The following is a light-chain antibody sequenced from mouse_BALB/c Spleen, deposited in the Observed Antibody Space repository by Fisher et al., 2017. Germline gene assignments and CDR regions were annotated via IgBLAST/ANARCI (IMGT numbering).Light chain of an antibody. CDR2: DTS. CDR3: QQGSSIPT. CDR1: SSVSY. V-gene: IGKV4-59*01. Sequence: IVITQSTAIMSASPGEKVTMTCSASSSVSYMHWYQQKSGTSPKRWIYDTSKLASGVPACFSGSGSGTSYSLTIGTMEAEDVATYYCQQGSSIPTFGAGTKLELK. J-gene: IGKJ5*01.